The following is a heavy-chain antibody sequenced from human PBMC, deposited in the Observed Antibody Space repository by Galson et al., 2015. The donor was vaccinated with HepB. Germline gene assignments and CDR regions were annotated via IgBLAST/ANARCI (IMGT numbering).Heavy chain of an antibody. Sequence: PALVKPTQTLTLTCTFSGFSLSTSGMCVSWIRQPPGKALEWLARIDWDDDKYYSTSLKTRLTISKDTSKNQVVLTMTNMDPVDTATYYCARELYGSGSYPLYYFDYWGQGTLVTVSS. CDR3: ARELYGSGSYPLYYFDY. CDR2: IDWDDDK. J-gene: IGHJ4*02. V-gene: IGHV2-70*11. CDR1: GFSLSTSGMC. D-gene: IGHD3-10*01.